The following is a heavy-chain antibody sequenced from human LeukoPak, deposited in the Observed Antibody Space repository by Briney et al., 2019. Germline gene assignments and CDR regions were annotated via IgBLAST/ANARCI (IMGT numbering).Heavy chain of an antibody. CDR3: ARSRSDWEFDY. V-gene: IGHV1-18*01. J-gene: IGHJ4*02. Sequence: ASVTVSCTASGYTFTSYGISWVRQAPGQGLEWMGWISAYNGNTNYAQKLQGRVTMTTDTSTSTAYMELRSLRSDDTAVYYCARSRSDWEFDYWGQGTLVTVSS. CDR2: ISAYNGNT. D-gene: IGHD1-26*01. CDR1: GYTFTSYG.